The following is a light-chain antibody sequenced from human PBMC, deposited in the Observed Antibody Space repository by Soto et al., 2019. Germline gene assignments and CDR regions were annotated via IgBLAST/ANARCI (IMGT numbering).Light chain of an antibody. CDR3: QQLNSYPIT. V-gene: IGKV1-9*01. Sequence: DIQMTQSPSTLAGSVGDGVTITCRASQSISSYLNWYQQKPGKAPKLLIYAASTLHSGVPSRFSGSGSGTEFTLTISSLQPEDFATYYCQQLNSYPITFGQGTRLENK. CDR1: QSISSY. CDR2: AAS. J-gene: IGKJ5*01.